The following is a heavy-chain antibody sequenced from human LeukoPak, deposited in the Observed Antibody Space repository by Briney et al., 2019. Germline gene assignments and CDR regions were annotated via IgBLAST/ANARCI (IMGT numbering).Heavy chain of an antibody. CDR1: GGSISSGDYY. CDR2: IYYSGSI. V-gene: IGHV4-30-4*08. J-gene: IGHJ4*02. CDR3: ARDRSGGSYADY. D-gene: IGHD1-26*01. Sequence: SETLSLTCTVSGGSISSGDYYWSWIRQPPGKGLEWIGYIYYSGSIYYNPSLKSRVTISVDTSKNQFSLKLSSVTAADTAVYYCARDRSGGSYADYWGQGTLVTVSS.